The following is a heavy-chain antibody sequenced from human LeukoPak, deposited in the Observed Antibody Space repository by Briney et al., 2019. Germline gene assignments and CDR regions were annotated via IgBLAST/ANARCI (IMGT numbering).Heavy chain of an antibody. CDR2: IYHSGST. V-gene: IGHV4-30-2*01. CDR1: GGSISTSGYY. D-gene: IGHD5-12*01. CDR3: ARVRVATGNDY. J-gene: IGHJ4*02. Sequence: PSQTLSLTCTVSGGSISTSGYYWSWIRQPPGKGLEWIGYIYHSGSTYYNPSLKSRVTISVDRSKNQFSLKLSSVTAADTAVYYCARVRVATGNDYWGQGTLVTVSS.